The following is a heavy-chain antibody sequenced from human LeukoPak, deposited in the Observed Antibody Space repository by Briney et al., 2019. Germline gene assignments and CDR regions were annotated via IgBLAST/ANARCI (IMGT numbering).Heavy chain of an antibody. CDR1: GYTFTNYA. J-gene: IGHJ4*02. CDR2: INPSNGYA. CDR3: AIRDGHTDH. V-gene: IGHV1-3*03. D-gene: IGHD5-24*01. Sequence: GASVKVSCKASGYTFTNYAVHWVRRAPGQRPQWLGWINPSNGYAKYSQELQGRLIISRDTSASTVYMELSSLRSEDMAIYYCAIRDGHTDHWGQGTLVTVSS.